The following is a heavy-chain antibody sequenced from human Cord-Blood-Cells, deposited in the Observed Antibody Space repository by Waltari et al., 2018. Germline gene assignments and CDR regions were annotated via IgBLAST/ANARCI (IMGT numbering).Heavy chain of an antibody. CDR1: GGPFSSYA. V-gene: IGHV1-69*01. CDR3: ARDDYGGNYYFDY. CDR2: IIPIFGTA. J-gene: IGHJ4*02. D-gene: IGHD4-17*01. Sequence: QVQLVQSGAEVKKPGSSVKVSCKASGGPFSSYAISWVRQAPGPGLEWMGGIIPIFGTANYAQKFQGRVTITADESTSTAYMELSSLRSEDTAVYYCARDDYGGNYYFDYWGQGTLVTVSS.